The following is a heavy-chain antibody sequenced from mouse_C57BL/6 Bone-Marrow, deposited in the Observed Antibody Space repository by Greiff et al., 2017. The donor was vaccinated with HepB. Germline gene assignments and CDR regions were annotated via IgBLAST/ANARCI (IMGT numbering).Heavy chain of an antibody. CDR1: GFTFSSYA. CDR3: TRVHLYYFDY. J-gene: IGHJ2*01. Sequence: EVQGVESGEGLVKPGGSLKLSCAASGFTFSSYAMSWVRQTPEKRLEWVAYISSGGDYIYYADTVKGRFTISRYNARNTLYLQMSSLKSEDTAMYYCTRVHLYYFDYWGQGTTLTVSS. CDR2: ISSGGDYI. V-gene: IGHV5-9-1*02.